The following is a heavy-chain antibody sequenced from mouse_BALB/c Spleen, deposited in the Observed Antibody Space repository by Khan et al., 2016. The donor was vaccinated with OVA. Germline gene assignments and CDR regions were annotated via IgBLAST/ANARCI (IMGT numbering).Heavy chain of an antibody. J-gene: IGHJ4*01. V-gene: IGHV3-2*02. CDR1: GYSITSGYA. CDR3: GRKNYYGYAMDY. CDR2: LSYSGST. Sequence: VQLKESGPGLVKPSQSLSLTCTVTGYSITSGYAWNWIRQFPGNQLEWMGYLSYSGSTSYNPSLRSRISITRATSKNQIFLQLNSLTTEDTAKYYCGRKNYYGYAMDYGGQGTSVTVSS. D-gene: IGHD1-1*01.